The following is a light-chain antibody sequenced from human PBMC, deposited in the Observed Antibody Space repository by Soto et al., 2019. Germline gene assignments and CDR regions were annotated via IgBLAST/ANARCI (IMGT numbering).Light chain of an antibody. CDR3: SSYTSSSTLEV. CDR1: SSEVGGYNY. V-gene: IGLV2-14*01. Sequence: QSVLTQPASVSGSPGQSITISCTGTSSEVGGYNYVSWYQQHPGKAPKLMIYDVSNRPSGVSNRFSGSKSGNTASLTISGLRAEDEADYYCSSYTSSSTLEVFGTGTKVTVL. J-gene: IGLJ1*01. CDR2: DVS.